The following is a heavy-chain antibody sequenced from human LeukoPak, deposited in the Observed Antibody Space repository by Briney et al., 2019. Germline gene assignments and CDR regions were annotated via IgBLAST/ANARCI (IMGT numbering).Heavy chain of an antibody. CDR3: ARNPPSNIVVVPAALGAFDI. Sequence: ASVTVSCKASGYTFTSYGISWVRQAPGQGLEWMGWISAYNGNTNYAQKLQGRVTMTTDTSTSTAYMELRSLRSDDTAVYYCARNPPSNIVVVPAALGAFDIWGQGTMVTVSS. V-gene: IGHV1-18*01. J-gene: IGHJ3*02. D-gene: IGHD2-2*01. CDR2: ISAYNGNT. CDR1: GYTFTSYG.